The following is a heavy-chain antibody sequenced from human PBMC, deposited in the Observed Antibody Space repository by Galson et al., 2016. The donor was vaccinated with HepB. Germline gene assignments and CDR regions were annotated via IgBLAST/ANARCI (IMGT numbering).Heavy chain of an antibody. Sequence: SETLSLTCTVSGGSISSFYWSWIRQSAGKGLEWIGRIYTSGNTNYNPSLKSRVTMSVDTSKNQFSLRLSSVTAADTAVYYCARDLYKGQPPPRNYYYYYYMDVWGKGTTVTVSS. CDR2: IYTSGNT. CDR3: ARDLYKGQPPPRNYYYYYYMDV. D-gene: IGHD1-14*01. J-gene: IGHJ6*03. V-gene: IGHV4-4*07. CDR1: GGSISSFY.